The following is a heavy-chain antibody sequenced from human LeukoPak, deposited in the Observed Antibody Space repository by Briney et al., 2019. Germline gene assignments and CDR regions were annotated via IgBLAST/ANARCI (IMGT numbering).Heavy chain of an antibody. Sequence: SETLSLTCTVSGGSISTYYWNWIRQPPGKGLEWIGSIYYSGSTYYNPSLKSRVTISVDTSKNQFSLKLSSVTAADTAVYYCASYSSSVVFDYWGQGTLVTVSS. J-gene: IGHJ4*02. CDR2: IYYSGST. CDR1: GGSISTYY. D-gene: IGHD6-6*01. V-gene: IGHV4-59*05. CDR3: ASYSSSVVFDY.